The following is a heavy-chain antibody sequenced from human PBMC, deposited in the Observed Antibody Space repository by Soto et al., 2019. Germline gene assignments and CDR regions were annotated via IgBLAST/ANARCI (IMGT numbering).Heavy chain of an antibody. D-gene: IGHD3-9*01. Sequence: GGSLRLSCAASGFTFSSYSMNWVRQAPGKGLEWVSSISSSSSYIYYADSVKGRFTISRDNAKNSLYLQMNSRRAEDTAVYYCARGAPAELRYFDWLSHPTGPMAGSYYYYYMDVWGKGTTVTVSS. CDR2: ISSSSSYI. V-gene: IGHV3-21*01. CDR1: GFTFSSYS. J-gene: IGHJ6*03. CDR3: ARGAPAELRYFDWLSHPTGPMAGSYYYYYMDV.